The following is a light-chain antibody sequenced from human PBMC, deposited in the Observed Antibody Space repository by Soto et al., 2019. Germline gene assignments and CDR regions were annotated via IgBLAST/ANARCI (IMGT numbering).Light chain of an antibody. V-gene: IGKV3-20*01. CDR1: QSVSSSY. CDR3: QHYYGTSPFH. CDR2: GAS. Sequence: EIVLTQTPGTLSLSPGERATLSCRASQSVSSSYLAWYQQKPGQAPRLLIYGASSRATGIPDRFNGRGSGTDFTLSISRLEAEVFTLYCSQHYYGTSPFHFG. J-gene: IGKJ2*01.